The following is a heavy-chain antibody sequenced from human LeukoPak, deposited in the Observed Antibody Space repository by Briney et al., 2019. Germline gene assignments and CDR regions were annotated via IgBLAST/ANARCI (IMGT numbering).Heavy chain of an antibody. Sequence: SETLSLTCAVYGGSFSGYYWSWIRQPPGKGLEWIGEINHSGSTNYNPSLKSRVTISVDTSKNQFSLKLSSVTAADTAAYYCARSVKMYYYDGSGYYHFQHWGQGTLVTVSS. CDR1: GGSFSGYY. D-gene: IGHD3-22*01. CDR2: INHSGST. CDR3: ARSVKMYYYDGSGYYHFQH. J-gene: IGHJ1*01. V-gene: IGHV4-34*01.